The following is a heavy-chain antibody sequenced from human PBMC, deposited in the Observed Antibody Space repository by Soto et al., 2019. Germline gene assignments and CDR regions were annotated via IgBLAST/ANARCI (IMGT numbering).Heavy chain of an antibody. CDR2: ISAYNGNT. D-gene: IGHD4-17*01. CDR3: ARGSEWGDYEEPLNWFDP. CDR1: GYTFTSYG. J-gene: IGHJ5*02. Sequence: ASVKVSCKASGYTFTSYGISWVRQAPGQGLEWMGWISAYNGNTDYAQKLQGRVTMTTDTSTSTAYMELRSLRSDDTAVYYCARGSEWGDYEEPLNWFDPWGQGTLVTVSS. V-gene: IGHV1-18*01.